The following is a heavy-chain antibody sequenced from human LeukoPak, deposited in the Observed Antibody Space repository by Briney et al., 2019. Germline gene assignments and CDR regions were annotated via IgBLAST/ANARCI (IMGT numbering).Heavy chain of an antibody. CDR3: ARDRLYSSSSEDY. D-gene: IGHD6-6*01. CDR1: GFTVSSTY. V-gene: IGHV3-53*01. J-gene: IGHJ4*02. Sequence: GGSLRLSCAASGFTVSSTYMSWVRQAPGQGLECVSVIYSGGCTYYADSVKGRFTISRDNSKNTLYLQMNSLRAEDTAGYYCARDRLYSSSSEDYWGQGTLVTVSS. CDR2: IYSGGCT.